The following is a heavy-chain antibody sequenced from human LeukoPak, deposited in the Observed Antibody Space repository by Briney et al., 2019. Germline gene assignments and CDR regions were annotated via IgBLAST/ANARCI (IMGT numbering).Heavy chain of an antibody. Sequence: ASVKVSCKASGYTFTARAMYWVRQAPGQGLEWMGRIKANSDDTNYAQKFQDRVTMTRDVSVSTAYMELRSLRSDDTAVYYCATDYTDTWTGFDYWGQGTLVTVSS. CDR2: IKANSDDT. D-gene: IGHD1-1*01. J-gene: IGHJ4*02. CDR1: GYTFTARA. CDR3: ATDYTDTWTGFDY. V-gene: IGHV1-2*06.